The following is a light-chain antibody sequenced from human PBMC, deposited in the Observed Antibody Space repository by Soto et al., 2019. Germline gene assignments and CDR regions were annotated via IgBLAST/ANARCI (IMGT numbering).Light chain of an antibody. Sequence: QSVLTQPPSASVTPGQTITISCSGSSANTGRYTVHWYQLLTGTAPKLLIYSHKQRPSGVPDRFSGSKSGTSASLAISGLQSEDEAEYYCATWDDSLNSPLFGGGTKVTVL. CDR3: ATWDDSLNSPL. CDR2: SHK. V-gene: IGLV1-44*01. J-gene: IGLJ2*01. CDR1: SANTGRYT.